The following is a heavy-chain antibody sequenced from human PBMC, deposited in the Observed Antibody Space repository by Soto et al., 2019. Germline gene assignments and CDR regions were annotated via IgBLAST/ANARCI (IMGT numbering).Heavy chain of an antibody. Sequence: PGGSLRLSCAASGFTFSNYWMHWVRQAPGKGLVWVSRISTDGSSTSYADSVKGRFTISRDNAKNTLYLQMNSPRAEDTAVYYCARAAAGTLDFDYWGQGTLVTVSS. J-gene: IGHJ4*02. CDR3: ARAAAGTLDFDY. V-gene: IGHV3-74*01. CDR1: GFTFSNYW. CDR2: ISTDGSST. D-gene: IGHD6-13*01.